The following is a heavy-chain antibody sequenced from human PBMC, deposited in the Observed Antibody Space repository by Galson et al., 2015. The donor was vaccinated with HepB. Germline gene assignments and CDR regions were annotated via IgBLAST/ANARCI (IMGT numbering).Heavy chain of an antibody. J-gene: IGHJ5*02. CDR3: AREAPIVVVPAAQKLSWFDP. D-gene: IGHD2-2*01. CDR1: GFTFSSYS. CDR2: ISSSSSYI. V-gene: IGHV3-21*01. Sequence: SLRLSCAASGFTFSSYSMNWVRQAPGKGLEWVSSISSSSSYIYYADSVKGRFTISRDNAKNSLYLQMNSLRAEDTAVYYCAREAPIVVVPAAQKLSWFDPWGKGTLVTVSS.